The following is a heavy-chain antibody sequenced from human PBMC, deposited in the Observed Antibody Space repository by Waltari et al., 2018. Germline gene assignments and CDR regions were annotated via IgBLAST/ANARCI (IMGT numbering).Heavy chain of an antibody. CDR1: GGSISSYY. D-gene: IGHD3-3*01. V-gene: IGHV4-4*07. CDR3: ARGMRVDFWSGYPLDWFDP. J-gene: IGHJ5*02. Sequence: QVQLQESGPGLVKPSETLSLTCTVSGGSISSYYWSWIRQPAGKGLEWIGRIYTSGSTNYNPSLKSRVTMSVDTSKNQCSLKLSSVTAADTAVYYCARGMRVDFWSGYPLDWFDPWGQGTLVTVSS. CDR2: IYTSGST.